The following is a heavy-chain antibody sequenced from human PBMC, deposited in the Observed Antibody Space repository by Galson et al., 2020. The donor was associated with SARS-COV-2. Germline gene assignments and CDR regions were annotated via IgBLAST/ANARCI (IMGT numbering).Heavy chain of an antibody. Sequence: SQTLSLTCAIHGGSLNDYYWTWIRQSPGKGLEWIGEIDHAGSTSYNPSLKSRVTNSLDKSKNQFSLKLTSLTAADAAVYHCARVTRVDSNGFYYLLGYCYGMDVWGQGTTVTVSS. CDR1: GGSLNDYY. V-gene: IGHV4-34*01. CDR2: IDHAGST. J-gene: IGHJ6*02. CDR3: ARVTRVDSNGFYYLLGYCYGMDV. D-gene: IGHD3-22*01.